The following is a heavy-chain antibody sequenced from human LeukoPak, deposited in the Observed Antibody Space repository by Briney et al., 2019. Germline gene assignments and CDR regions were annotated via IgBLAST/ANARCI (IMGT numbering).Heavy chain of an antibody. J-gene: IGHJ3*02. V-gene: IGHV4-30-4*08. Sequence: SQTLSLTCTVSGGSISSGDYYWSWIRQPPGKGLEWIGYTYYSGSTYYNPSLKSRVTISVDTSKNQFSLKLSSVTAADTAVYYCARAPAPPLRVVVRRNLVSYAFDIWGQGTMVTVSS. CDR1: GGSISSGDYY. CDR2: TYYSGST. CDR3: ARAPAPPLRVVVRRNLVSYAFDI. D-gene: IGHD3-22*01.